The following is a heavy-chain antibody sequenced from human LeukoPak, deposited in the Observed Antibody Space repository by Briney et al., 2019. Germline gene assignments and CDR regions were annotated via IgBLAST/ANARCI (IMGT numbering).Heavy chain of an antibody. CDR2: VNPNSGGT. Sequence: ASVKVSCKASGYTFPGYYMHWVRQAPGQGLEWVGWVNPNSGGTNYAQNFQGRVIMTRDTSISTAYMELSRLRSDDTAVYYCARSLVTDKYFDYWGQGTLVTVSS. V-gene: IGHV1-2*02. CDR1: GYTFPGYY. CDR3: ARSLVTDKYFDY. D-gene: IGHD4-23*01. J-gene: IGHJ4*02.